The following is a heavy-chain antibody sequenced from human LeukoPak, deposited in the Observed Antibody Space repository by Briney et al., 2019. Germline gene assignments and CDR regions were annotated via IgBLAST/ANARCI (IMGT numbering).Heavy chain of an antibody. J-gene: IGHJ4*02. V-gene: IGHV3-30*03. D-gene: IGHD3-3*01. CDR2: ISNDGSRK. Sequence: GGSLRLSCAASGFTFSRHGMHWVRQAPGKGLEWVAIISNDGSRKYYAHSVEGRFTISRDNSKNTLYLQMDSLRAEDTAVYYCARDRAWNYFDYWGQGALVTVSS. CDR1: GFTFSRHG. CDR3: ARDRAWNYFDY.